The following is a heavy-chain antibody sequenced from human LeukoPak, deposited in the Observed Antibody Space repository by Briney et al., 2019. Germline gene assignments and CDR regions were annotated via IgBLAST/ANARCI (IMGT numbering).Heavy chain of an antibody. D-gene: IGHD3-3*01. Sequence: ASVKASCKASGYTFTSYAMNWVRQAPGQGLEWMGWINTNTGNPTYAQGFTGRFVFSLDTSVSTAYLQISSLKAEDTAVYYCARVALRFLEWLSPNYYYYMDVWGKGTTVTVSS. CDR3: ARVALRFLEWLSPNYYYYMDV. CDR2: INTNTGNP. J-gene: IGHJ6*03. V-gene: IGHV7-4-1*02. CDR1: GYTFTSYA.